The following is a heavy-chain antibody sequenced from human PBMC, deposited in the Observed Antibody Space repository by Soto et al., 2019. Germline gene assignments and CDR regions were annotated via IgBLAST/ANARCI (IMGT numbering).Heavy chain of an antibody. D-gene: IGHD6-25*01. V-gene: IGHV1-69*06. CDR3: ARERPERGKDV. J-gene: IGHJ6*02. Sequence: QVQLVQSGAEVKKPGSSVKVSCKASGGTFSSSAISWVRQAPGQGLEWMGAIIPVFGTAHYAQKFQGRVTLTADKPTSTAYMELSRLRSEDTALDYGARERPERGKDVWGQGTTVPVSS. CDR1: GGTFSSSA. CDR2: IIPVFGTA.